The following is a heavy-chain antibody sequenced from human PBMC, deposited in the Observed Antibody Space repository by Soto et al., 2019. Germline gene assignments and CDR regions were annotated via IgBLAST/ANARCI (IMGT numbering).Heavy chain of an antibody. CDR2: IYYSGST. D-gene: IGHD6-19*01. Sequence: QVQLQESGPGLVKPSETLSLNCTVSGGPISSYYWSWIRQSPGKGLEWIGYIYYSGSTNYNPSLKSRVTMSVDTSKKPFSLELSSVPAADTAVYYCARGSSGWPPRLAYWGQGTLVTVSS. V-gene: IGHV4-59*01. CDR3: ARGSSGWPPRLAY. CDR1: GGPISSYY. J-gene: IGHJ4*02.